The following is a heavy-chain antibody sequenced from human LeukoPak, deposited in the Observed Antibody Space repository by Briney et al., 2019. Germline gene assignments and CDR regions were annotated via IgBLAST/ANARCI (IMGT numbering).Heavy chain of an antibody. CDR1: GGSISSSSYY. CDR2: IYYSGST. J-gene: IGHJ4*02. CDR3: ARHDYEGYYFDY. V-gene: IGHV4-39*01. D-gene: IGHD4-17*01. Sequence: SETLSLTCTVSGGSISSSSYYWGWIRQPPGKGLEWIGSIYYSGSTYYNPSFKSRVTISVDTSKNQFSLKLSSVTAAYTAVYYCARHDYEGYYFDYWGQGTLVTVSS.